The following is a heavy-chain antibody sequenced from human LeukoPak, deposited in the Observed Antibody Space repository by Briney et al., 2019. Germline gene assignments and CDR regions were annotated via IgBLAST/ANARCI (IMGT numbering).Heavy chain of an antibody. V-gene: IGHV3-64*01. J-gene: IGHJ1*01. CDR3: VRVIQGINSSWYSS. D-gene: IGHD6-13*01. Sequence: GGSLRLSCAASGFNFSTYAMHWVRQAPGKGLEYVSAISSNGINTYYANSVKGRFTISRDNSKNTLYLQMGSLRAEDMAVYYCVRVIQGINSSWYSSWGQGTLVTVSS. CDR1: GFNFSTYA. CDR2: ISSNGINT.